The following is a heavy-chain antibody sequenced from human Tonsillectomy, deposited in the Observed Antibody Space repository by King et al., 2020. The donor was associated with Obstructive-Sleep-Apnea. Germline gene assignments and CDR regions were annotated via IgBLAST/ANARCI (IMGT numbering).Heavy chain of an antibody. CDR1: GFTFSSYG. CDR3: AKARTAVYSNSPSDY. J-gene: IGHJ4*02. V-gene: IGHV3-30*18. D-gene: IGHD6-6*01. CDR2: ISYDGSNK. Sequence: VQLVESGGGVVQPGRSLRLSCAASGFTFSSYGMHWVRQAPGKGLEWVAVISYDGSNKYYADPVKGRFTISRDNSKNTLYLQMNSLRGEDTAVYYCAKARTAVYSNSPSDYWGQGTLVTVSS.